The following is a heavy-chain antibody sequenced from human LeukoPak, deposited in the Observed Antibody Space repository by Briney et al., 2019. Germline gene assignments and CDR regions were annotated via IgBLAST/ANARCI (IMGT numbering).Heavy chain of an antibody. CDR3: AKDAYSASPRGYYMDV. V-gene: IGHV3-9*03. CDR2: ISSNSGSM. J-gene: IGHJ6*03. Sequence: GGSLRLSCAASGFSFDDYAMHWVRQVPGKGLEWVSGISSNSGSMGYVDSVKGRFTISRDNAKNSLYLQMNSLRAEDMGLYYCAKDAYSASPRGYYMDVWGKGTTVTVSS. CDR1: GFSFDDYA. D-gene: IGHD6-13*01.